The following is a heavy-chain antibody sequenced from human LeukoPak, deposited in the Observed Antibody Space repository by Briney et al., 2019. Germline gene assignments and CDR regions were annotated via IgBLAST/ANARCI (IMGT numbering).Heavy chain of an antibody. D-gene: IGHD4-23*01. Sequence: PGGSLRLSCAASGFTVSSNYVTWVRQAPGKGLEWVSVIYSGGGTYYADSVKGRFTISRDNSKNTLYLQMNSLRAEDTAVYYCARDQHYGGIDYWGQGTLVTVSS. J-gene: IGHJ4*02. V-gene: IGHV3-53*01. CDR1: GFTVSSNY. CDR2: IYSGGGT. CDR3: ARDQHYGGIDY.